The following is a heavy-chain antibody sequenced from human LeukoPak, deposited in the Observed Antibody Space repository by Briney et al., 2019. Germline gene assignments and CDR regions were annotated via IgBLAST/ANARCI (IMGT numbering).Heavy chain of an antibody. D-gene: IGHD6-19*01. CDR2: ISDSGGST. CDR1: GLTFSSYA. Sequence: GGSLRLSCAASGLTFSSYAMSWVRQAPGKGLEWVSAISDSGGSTYYADSVKGRFTISRDNSKNTLYQQMNSLRAEDTAVYYCAKQDIRSSAWYDWGQGTLVTVSS. CDR3: AKQDIRSSAWYD. J-gene: IGHJ4*02. V-gene: IGHV3-23*01.